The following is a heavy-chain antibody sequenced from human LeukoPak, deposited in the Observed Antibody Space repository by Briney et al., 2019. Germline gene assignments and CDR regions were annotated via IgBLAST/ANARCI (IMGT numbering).Heavy chain of an antibody. Sequence: PSETLSLTCSVSGGSVSSYYWSWIRQSPGKGLEWIGYIHNSGRTNYNPSLKSRVTGFVDTSKNQFSLKLSSVTAADTAVYYCARHSNGGDCSGGSCYVFDYWGQGILVTVSS. CDR3: ARHSNGGDCSGGSCYVFDY. CDR2: IHNSGRT. J-gene: IGHJ4*02. D-gene: IGHD2-15*01. V-gene: IGHV4-59*08. CDR1: GGSVSSYY.